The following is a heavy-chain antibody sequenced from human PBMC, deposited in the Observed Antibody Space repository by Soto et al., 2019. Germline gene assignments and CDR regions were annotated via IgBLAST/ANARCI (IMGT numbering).Heavy chain of an antibody. D-gene: IGHD2-2*01. J-gene: IGHJ6*03. Sequence: QVHLVQSGAEVKKPGASVKVSCKASGYTFTSYGFSWVRQAPGQGLEWMGWISGYNGNTNYEQKFQGRVTMTTDTSTSTADMELRSLRSDDTAVYYCAIWPAAMRFDYYNYYMDVWGKGTTVIVSS. CDR3: AIWPAAMRFDYYNYYMDV. V-gene: IGHV1-18*01. CDR2: ISGYNGNT. CDR1: GYTFTSYG.